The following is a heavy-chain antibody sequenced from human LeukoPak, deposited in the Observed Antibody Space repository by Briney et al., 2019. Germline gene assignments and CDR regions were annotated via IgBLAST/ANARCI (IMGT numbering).Heavy chain of an antibody. CDR3: ASHPRGYSYGNY. V-gene: IGHV4-39*01. CDR1: GASISSSSSY. Sequence: PSETLSLTCSVSGASISSSSSYWGWFRQPPGKGLEWIASFYYSGDTYYTYYNPSLKGQFTIFRDMSKNQFSLNLNSVTAADTAVYYCASHPRGYSYGNYWGQGTLVTVSS. J-gene: IGHJ4*02. D-gene: IGHD5-18*01. CDR2: FYYSGDT.